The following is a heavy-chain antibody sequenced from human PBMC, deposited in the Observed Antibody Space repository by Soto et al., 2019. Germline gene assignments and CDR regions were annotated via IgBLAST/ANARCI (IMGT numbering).Heavy chain of an antibody. Sequence: QMHLQESGPGLVKPSETLFVTCTVSGDTVNSSTYFWSWIRQYPERKLEWLGYIFYTGATNYNPSLRGRVLISMDTSKNQFSLRLTSVTAADAAIYYCARRAYGGDFWGQGALVTVSS. CDR2: IFYTGAT. CDR1: GDTVNSSTYF. CDR3: ARRAYGGDF. V-gene: IGHV4-61*01. D-gene: IGHD2-21*02. J-gene: IGHJ4*02.